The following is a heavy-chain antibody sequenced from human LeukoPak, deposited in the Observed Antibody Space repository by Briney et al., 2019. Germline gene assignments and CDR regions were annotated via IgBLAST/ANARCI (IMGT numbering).Heavy chain of an antibody. CDR3: ARTDSSGYYFQYYFDY. J-gene: IGHJ4*02. CDR1: GFTFNDYG. D-gene: IGHD3-22*01. CDR2: INWNGGRT. Sequence: GGSLRLSCAASGFTFNDYGMSWVRQAPGKGLEWVSGINWNGGRTGYADSMKGRFTISRDNSKNTLYLQMNSLRAEDTAVYYCARTDSSGYYFQYYFDYWGQGTLVTVSS. V-gene: IGHV3-20*04.